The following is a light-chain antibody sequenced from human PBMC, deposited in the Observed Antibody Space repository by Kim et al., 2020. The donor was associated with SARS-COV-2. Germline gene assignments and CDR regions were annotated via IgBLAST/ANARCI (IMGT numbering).Light chain of an antibody. J-gene: IGLJ3*02. CDR3: NSRDSSGNHLV. CDR1: SLRSYY. Sequence: SSELTQDPAVSVALGQTVRITCQGDSLRSYYASWYQQKPGQAPVLVIYGKNNRPSGLPDRFSGASSGNTASLTITGAQAEDEADSYCNSRDSSGNHLVFG. CDR2: GKN. V-gene: IGLV3-19*01.